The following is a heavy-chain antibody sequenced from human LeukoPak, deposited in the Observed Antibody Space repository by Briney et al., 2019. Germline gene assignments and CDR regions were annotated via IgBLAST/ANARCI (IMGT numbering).Heavy chain of an antibody. Sequence: SETLSLTCTVSGGSISSYYWTWIRQPPGEGLEWIGYIYYSGSTNYCPSLKSRLTISVDTSKNQFSLELSSVTAADTAVYYCARQSRGAGNSMDVWGQGTTVTVSS. CDR3: ARQSRGAGNSMDV. V-gene: IGHV4-59*08. CDR1: GGSISSYY. J-gene: IGHJ6*02. CDR2: IYYSGST.